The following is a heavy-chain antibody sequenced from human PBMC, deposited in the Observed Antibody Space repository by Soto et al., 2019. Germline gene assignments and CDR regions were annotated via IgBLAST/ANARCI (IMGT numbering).Heavy chain of an antibody. D-gene: IGHD5-18*01. CDR1: GFTFSSYA. V-gene: IGHV3-23*01. Sequence: EVQLLESGGGLVQPGGSLRLSCAASGFTFSSYAMSCVRQAPGKGLEWVSAISGSGGSTYYADSVKGRFTISGDNSKNARYLQMNSMRAEDTAVYYCAKDRGAMVPRVFDYWGQGTLVTVSS. CDR2: ISGSGGST. CDR3: AKDRGAMVPRVFDY. J-gene: IGHJ4*02.